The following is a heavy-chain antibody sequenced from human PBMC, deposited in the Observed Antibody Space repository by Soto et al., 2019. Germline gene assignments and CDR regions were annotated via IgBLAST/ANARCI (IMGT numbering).Heavy chain of an antibody. Sequence: SVRGRFTISRDNSKNTVFLQMNSLRGDDTAVYYCAPVGLQLGTYGYWGQGTLLTVSS. CDR3: APVGLQLGTYGY. J-gene: IGHJ4*02. V-gene: IGHV3-23*01. D-gene: IGHD1-1*01.